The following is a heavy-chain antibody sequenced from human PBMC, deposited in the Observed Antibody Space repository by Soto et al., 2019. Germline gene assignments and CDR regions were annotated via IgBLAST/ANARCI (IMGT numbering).Heavy chain of an antibody. CDR1: GGSISSYY. CDR3: ARQLWGLGNWFDP. Sequence: QVQLQESGPGLVKPSETLSLTCTVSGGSISSYYWSWIRQPPGKGLEWIGYIYRGSTNYNPSLKSRVTLSVDTSKHQFSLKLSSVTAADTAVYYCARQLWGLGNWFDPWGQGTLVTVSS. CDR2: IYRGST. D-gene: IGHD5-18*01. V-gene: IGHV4-59*08. J-gene: IGHJ5*02.